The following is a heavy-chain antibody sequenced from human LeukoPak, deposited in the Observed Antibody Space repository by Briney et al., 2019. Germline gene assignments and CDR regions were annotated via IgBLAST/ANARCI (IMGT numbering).Heavy chain of an antibody. D-gene: IGHD3-10*01. V-gene: IGHV4-59*01. CDR3: ARRMAYYYGSEAFDI. J-gene: IGHJ3*02. CDR1: GGSISSYY. Sequence: PSETLSLTCTVSGGSISSYYWSWIRQPPRKGLEWIGNIHYSGSTNYNPSLKSRVTISVDRSKNQFSLKLNSVTAADTAVYYCARRMAYYYGSEAFDIWGQGTMVTVSS. CDR2: IHYSGST.